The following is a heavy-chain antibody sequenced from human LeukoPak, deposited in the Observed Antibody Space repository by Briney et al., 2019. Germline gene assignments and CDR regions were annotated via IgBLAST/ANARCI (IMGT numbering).Heavy chain of an antibody. V-gene: IGHV4-39*07. CDR3: ARTVGSSPFDY. CDR2: FYSSGNT. CDR1: GGSVSSTSYY. D-gene: IGHD1-26*01. Sequence: SETLSLTCTVSGGSVSSTSYYWGWIRQPPGKGLEWIGSFYSSGNTYYNPSLKSRVTISVDRSKNQFSLRLSSVTAADTAVYYCARTVGSSPFDYWGQGTLVTVSS. J-gene: IGHJ4*02.